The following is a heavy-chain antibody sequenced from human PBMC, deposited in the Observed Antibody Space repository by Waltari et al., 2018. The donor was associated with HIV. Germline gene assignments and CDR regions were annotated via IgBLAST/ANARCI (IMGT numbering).Heavy chain of an antibody. D-gene: IGHD3-3*01. CDR1: GLALSGFA. CDR2: IWTDGSNG. V-gene: IGHV3-33*01. Sequence: QEHLVESGGGVGQLGGSLSLPCLSSGLALSGFALHWIRQAPGKWLEWVAVIWTDGSNGHYADSVKGRFTVSRDKYQKTVYLQMNSLSAEDTALYFCARFTYDAAAPRDWGQGTMVIVSS. J-gene: IGHJ3*01. CDR3: ARFTYDAAAPRD.